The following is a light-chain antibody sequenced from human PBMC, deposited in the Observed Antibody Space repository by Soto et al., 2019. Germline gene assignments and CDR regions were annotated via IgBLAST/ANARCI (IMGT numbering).Light chain of an antibody. J-gene: IGLJ1*01. CDR1: SSDVGSYNF. CDR3: CSYAGSATLYV. Sequence: QPVRTQAASVSGAPGGGLTISCTGTSSDVGSYNFVSWYQQHPGKAPKLMIYEGSKRPSGVSSRFSGSKSGNTASLTISGLQAEDEADYHCCSYAGSATLYVFGTGTKVTVL. CDR2: EGS. V-gene: IGLV2-23*01.